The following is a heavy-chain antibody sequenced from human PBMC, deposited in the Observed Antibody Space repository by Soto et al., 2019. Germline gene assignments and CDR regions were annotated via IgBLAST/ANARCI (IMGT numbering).Heavy chain of an antibody. Sequence: SETLSLTCAVYGGSFSGYYWTWIRQPPGTGLEWIGEINHSGSTNYNPSLKSRVTISVDTPKNQFSLKLSSVTAADTAVYYCARVYSGSYSDSWGQGTLVTVSS. CDR1: GGSFSGYY. D-gene: IGHD1-26*01. CDR2: INHSGST. J-gene: IGHJ4*02. CDR3: ARVYSGSYSDS. V-gene: IGHV4-34*09.